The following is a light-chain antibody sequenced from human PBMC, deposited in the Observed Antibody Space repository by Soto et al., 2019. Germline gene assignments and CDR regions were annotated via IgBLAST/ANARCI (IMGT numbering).Light chain of an antibody. Sequence: QAAAVSGSPGQSITISCTGTSSDIGGHNFVSWYQHHPGKAPKLLIYEVSYRASGVSNRFTGSKSANTASLTISGLQAEDEADYSCSSYTTSSYVVFGGGTKVTVL. V-gene: IGLV2-14*01. CDR1: SSDIGGHNF. J-gene: IGLJ2*01. CDR3: SSYTTSSYVV. CDR2: EVS.